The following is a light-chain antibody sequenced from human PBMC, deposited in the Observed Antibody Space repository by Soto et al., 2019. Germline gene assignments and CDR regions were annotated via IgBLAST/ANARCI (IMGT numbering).Light chain of an antibody. J-gene: IGKJ4*01. CDR2: AAS. Sequence: EIVMTQSPATLSLSPGEGATLSCRASQSVSSHLAWYQQKPGQAPRLLIYAASKRATGVPDRFIGGGSETEVTLLISSLQSEDSAIYFCQQYNKWPPLTFGGGTRVEIK. CDR3: QQYNKWPPLT. V-gene: IGKV3-15*01. CDR1: QSVSSH.